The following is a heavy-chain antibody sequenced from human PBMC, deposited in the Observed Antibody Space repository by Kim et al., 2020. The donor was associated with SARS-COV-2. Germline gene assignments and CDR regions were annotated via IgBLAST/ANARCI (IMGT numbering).Heavy chain of an antibody. CDR3: ARDTWSRLRGITYSYYSMDG. D-gene: IGHD3-10*01. J-gene: IGHJ6*02. CDR2: ISYDGSNK. Sequence: GGSLRLSCAASGFTFSSCAMHWVCQAPGKGLEWVAVISYDGSNKNYADSVKGRFTISRDNSKNTLFLQMNSLRAEDTALYYCARDTWSRLRGITYSYYSMDGWSQGSPVTVSS. V-gene: IGHV3-30-3*01. CDR1: GFTFSSCA.